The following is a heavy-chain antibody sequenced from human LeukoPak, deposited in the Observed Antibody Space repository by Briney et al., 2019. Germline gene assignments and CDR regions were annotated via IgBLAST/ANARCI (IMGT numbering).Heavy chain of an antibody. Sequence: GGSLRLSCAASGFTFDNYGMHWVRQAPGKGLEWVAIISYDGSDKYYAESVKGRFTISRDNAKNTLYLQMNSLRAEDTAVYYCARDWFHAIDYWGQGTLVTVSS. CDR3: ARDWFHAIDY. D-gene: IGHD2/OR15-2a*01. V-gene: IGHV3-30*03. CDR2: ISYDGSDK. J-gene: IGHJ4*02. CDR1: GFTFDNYG.